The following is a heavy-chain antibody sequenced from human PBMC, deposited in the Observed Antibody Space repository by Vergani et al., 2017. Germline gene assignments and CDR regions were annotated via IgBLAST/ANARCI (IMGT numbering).Heavy chain of an antibody. CDR1: GFTFSGSA. CDR3: TSEYDFWSGSFSDYYYGMDV. V-gene: IGHV3-73*01. D-gene: IGHD3-3*01. J-gene: IGHJ6*02. CDR2: IRSKANSYAT. Sequence: EVQLVESGGGLVQPGGSLKLSCAASGFTFSGSAMHWVRQASGKGLEWVGRIRSKANSYATAYAASVKGRFTISRDDSKNTAYLQMNSLKTEDTAVYYCTSEYDFWSGSFSDYYYGMDVWGQGTTVTVSS.